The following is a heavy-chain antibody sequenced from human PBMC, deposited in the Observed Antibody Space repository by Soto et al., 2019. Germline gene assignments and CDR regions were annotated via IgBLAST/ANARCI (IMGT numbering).Heavy chain of an antibody. V-gene: IGHV1-69*01. CDR1: GGTFSSYA. J-gene: IGHJ6*02. CDR3: ARVMTTVTPPPLNYYYYGMDV. D-gene: IGHD4-17*01. CDR2: IIPIFGTA. Sequence: QVQLVQSGAEVKKPGSSVKVSCKASGGTFSSYAISWVRQAPGQGLEWMGGIIPIFGTANYAQKFQGRVTITADEYTSTAYMELSSLRSEDTAVYYCARVMTTVTPPPLNYYYYGMDVWGQGTTVTVSS.